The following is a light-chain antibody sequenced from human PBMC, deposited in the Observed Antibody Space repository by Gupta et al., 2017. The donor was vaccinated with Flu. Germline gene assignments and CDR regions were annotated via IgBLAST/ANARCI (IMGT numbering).Light chain of an antibody. Sequence: DIQMTQSPSTLSASVGGKVTTTCRASQSVSHWLAWYQQKPGKAPKLLIYQASMLENGVPSRFSGSGSGTEFTLTIHNLQSDDFATYYCQHDYGYSSFGHGTKVDIE. V-gene: IGKV1-5*03. J-gene: IGKJ3*01. CDR2: QAS. CDR3: QHDYGYSS. CDR1: QSVSHW.